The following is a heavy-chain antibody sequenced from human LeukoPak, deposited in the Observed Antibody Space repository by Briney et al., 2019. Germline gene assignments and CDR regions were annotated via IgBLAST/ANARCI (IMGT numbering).Heavy chain of an antibody. CDR3: AKAWASYSSGWCPPFDY. Sequence: GGSLRLSCAASGFTFSSYAMSWVRQAPGKGLEWVSAISGSGGSTYYADSVKGRFTISRDNSKNTLYLQMNSLRAEDTAVYYCAKAWASYSSGWCPPFDYWGQGTLVTVSS. J-gene: IGHJ4*02. D-gene: IGHD6-19*01. V-gene: IGHV3-23*01. CDR1: GFTFSSYA. CDR2: ISGSGGST.